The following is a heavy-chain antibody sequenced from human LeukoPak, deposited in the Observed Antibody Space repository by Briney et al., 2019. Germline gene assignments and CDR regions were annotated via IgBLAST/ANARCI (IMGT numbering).Heavy chain of an antibody. CDR2: IYPGDSDT. CDR1: GYTFTSYW. V-gene: IGHV5-51*01. J-gene: IGHJ4*02. Sequence: GESLKISCQGSGYTFTSYWIAWVRQMPGEGLEWMGIIYPGDSDTRYSPSFQGQATISADKSISTAFLQWSSLKASDTAMYYCARSIAAAGPPFDYWGQGTLVTVSS. D-gene: IGHD6-13*01. CDR3: ARSIAAAGPPFDY.